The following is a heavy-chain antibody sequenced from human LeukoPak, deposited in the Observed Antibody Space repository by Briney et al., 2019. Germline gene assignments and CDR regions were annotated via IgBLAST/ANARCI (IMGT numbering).Heavy chain of an antibody. V-gene: IGHV3-7*01. Sequence: GGSLRLSCTASGFTFSSYWMSWVRQAPGKGLEWVANIKEDGSQKYYVDSVKGRFTISRDNAKNSLYLQMNSLRAEDTAVYYCARTHVYCTSTSCYGYYYYVDVWGKGATVTISS. CDR2: IKEDGSQK. D-gene: IGHD2-2*01. J-gene: IGHJ6*03. CDR1: GFTFSSYW. CDR3: ARTHVYCTSTSCYGYYYYVDV.